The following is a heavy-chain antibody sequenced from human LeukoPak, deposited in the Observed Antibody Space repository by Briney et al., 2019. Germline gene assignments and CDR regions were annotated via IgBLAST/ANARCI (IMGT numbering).Heavy chain of an antibody. CDR1: GFTFSSYS. Sequence: GGSLRLSCAASGFTFSSYSMNWVRQAPGKGLEWVSSISSSSSYIYYADSVKGRFTISRDNAKNSLYLQMNSLRAEDTAVYYCARSGGEYQLHGYYFDYWGQGTLVTVSS. J-gene: IGHJ4*02. CDR2: ISSSSSYI. CDR3: ARSGGEYQLHGYYFDY. D-gene: IGHD2-2*01. V-gene: IGHV3-21*01.